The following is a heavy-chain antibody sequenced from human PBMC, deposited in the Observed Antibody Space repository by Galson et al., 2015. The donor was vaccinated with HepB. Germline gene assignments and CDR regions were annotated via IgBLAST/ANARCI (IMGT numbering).Heavy chain of an antibody. Sequence: TLSLTCTVSGGSISSGSYYWSWIRQPAGKGLEWIGRIYTSGSTNYNPPLKSRVTMSVDTSKNQFSLKLSSVTAADTAVYYCARDSGTHHYYYYYMDVRGKGTTVTVSS. CDR3: ARDSGTHHYYYYYMDV. CDR2: IYTSGST. CDR1: GGSISSGSYY. D-gene: IGHD3-10*01. J-gene: IGHJ6*03. V-gene: IGHV4-61*02.